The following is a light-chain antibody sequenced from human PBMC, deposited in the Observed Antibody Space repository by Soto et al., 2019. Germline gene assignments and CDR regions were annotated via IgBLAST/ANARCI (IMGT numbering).Light chain of an antibody. V-gene: IGKV1-27*01. CDR3: QKYNSATPFT. CDR2: AAS. CDR1: QDISNY. J-gene: IGKJ3*01. Sequence: DIQMTQSPSSLSASVGDRVTITCRASQDISNYLAWYQQKPGKIPKLLIYAASTLQSGVPSRFSGSGSGADFTLTISSLQPEDVATYYCQKYNSATPFTLVPGTKVDIK.